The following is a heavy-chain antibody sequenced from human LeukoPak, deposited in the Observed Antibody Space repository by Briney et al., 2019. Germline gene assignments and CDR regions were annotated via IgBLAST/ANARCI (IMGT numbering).Heavy chain of an antibody. CDR2: ISGSGDST. CDR1: GLIFSSYA. V-gene: IGHV3-23*01. D-gene: IGHD3-22*01. CDR3: AKDSTKYYYDSSGYRDY. J-gene: IGHJ4*02. Sequence: GGSLRLSCAASGLIFSSYAMTWVRQAPGKGLEWVSGISGSGDSTYYADSVKGRFTISRDNSKNTLYLQMNSLRAEDTAVYYCAKDSTKYYYDSSGYRDYWGQGTLVTVSP.